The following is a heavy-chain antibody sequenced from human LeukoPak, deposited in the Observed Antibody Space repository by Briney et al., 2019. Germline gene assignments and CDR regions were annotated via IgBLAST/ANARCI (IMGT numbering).Heavy chain of an antibody. D-gene: IGHD1-26*01. CDR1: GFIFSSHG. CDR2: VSPSGDIT. J-gene: IGHJ4*02. CDR3: AKDRSIGTYYTFDH. Sequence: GGALRLSCAGSGFIFSSHGMDWVRQPPGKGLEWVSVVSPSGDITYYADSVKGRFTVSRDNSKNSFYLQMSSLTAADTAVYYCAKDRSIGTYYTFDHWGQGTLVTVSS. V-gene: IGHV3-23*01.